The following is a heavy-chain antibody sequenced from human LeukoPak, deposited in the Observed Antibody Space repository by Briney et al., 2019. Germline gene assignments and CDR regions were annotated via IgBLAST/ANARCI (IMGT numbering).Heavy chain of an antibody. CDR3: ARDMPAAAIDY. CDR2: INPNSGGT. V-gene: IGHV1-2*02. Sequence: GASVKVSCKTSGYTFTSYDINWVRQATGQGLEWMGWINPNSGGTNYAQKFQGRVTMTRDTSISTAYMELSRLRSDDTAVYYCARDMPAAAIDYWGQGTLVTVSS. CDR1: GYTFTSYD. D-gene: IGHD2-2*01. J-gene: IGHJ4*02.